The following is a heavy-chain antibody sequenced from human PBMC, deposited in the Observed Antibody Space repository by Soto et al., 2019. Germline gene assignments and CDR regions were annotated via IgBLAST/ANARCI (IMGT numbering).Heavy chain of an antibody. J-gene: IGHJ4*02. CDR1: GDIVSTHSVA. V-gene: IGHV6-1*01. Sequence: SQTLSITCAISGDIVSTHSVAWNWISESPSRGLEWLGRTYYRSKWYNDYAESVKSRITINPDTSKNQFSLHLNSVTPDDTAVYYCARDKAVYGIDYWGQGTLVTVSS. CDR3: ARDKAVYGIDY. D-gene: IGHD2-8*01. CDR2: TYYRSKWYN.